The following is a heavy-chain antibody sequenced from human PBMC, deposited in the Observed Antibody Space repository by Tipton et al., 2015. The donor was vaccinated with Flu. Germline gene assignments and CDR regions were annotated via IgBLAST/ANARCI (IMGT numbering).Heavy chain of an antibody. Sequence: TLSLICTVSGDSISSYYWSWIRQPPGEGLEWIGFIYYTGSTSYNPSLKSRVTISVDTSKNQFSLKLDSVTAADTAVYYCARDRRFSNAVDVWGQGTRVTVSS. D-gene: IGHD3-3*01. CDR3: ARDRRFSNAVDV. CDR2: IYYTGST. J-gene: IGHJ3*01. V-gene: IGHV4-59*01. CDR1: GDSISSYY.